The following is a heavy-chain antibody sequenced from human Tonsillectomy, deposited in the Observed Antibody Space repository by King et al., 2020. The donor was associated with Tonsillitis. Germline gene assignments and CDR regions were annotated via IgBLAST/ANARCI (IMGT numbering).Heavy chain of an antibody. CDR3: ARGVPLDY. Sequence: QLVQSGAEVKRPGASVKVSCKASGYTFTTYSIYWLRQAPGQGLDWMGIINPGGGSTTYAQKFQGRVTLTRDTSTSTLYMELSSLSSEDTAVYYCARGVPLDYWGQGTLVTVSS. CDR2: INPGGGST. J-gene: IGHJ4*02. CDR1: GYTFTTYS. V-gene: IGHV1-46*03.